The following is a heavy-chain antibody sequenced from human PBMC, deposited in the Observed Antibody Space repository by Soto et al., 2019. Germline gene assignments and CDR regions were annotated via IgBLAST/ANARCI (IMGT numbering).Heavy chain of an antibody. J-gene: IGHJ6*02. CDR3: ARGRRYSYETGGMDV. D-gene: IGHD5-18*01. V-gene: IGHV4-61*01. CDR2: IYYSGST. Sequence: SETLSLTCTVSGGSVSSGSYYWSWIRQPLGKGLEWIGYIYYSGSTNYNPSLKSRVTISVDTSKNQFSLKLSSVTAADTAVYYCARGRRYSYETGGMDVWGQGTTVTVSS. CDR1: GGSVSSGSYY.